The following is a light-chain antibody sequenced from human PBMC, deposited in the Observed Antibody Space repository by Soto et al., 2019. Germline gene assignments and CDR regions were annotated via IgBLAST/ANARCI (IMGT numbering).Light chain of an antibody. CDR3: GRWDSRLSTYV. V-gene: IGLV1-51*01. CDR1: SSNIGNDY. Sequence: QSVLTQPPSVSAAPGQQVTISCSRSSSNIGNDYVSWYQQLPGTAPKLLIYDNNKRAAGIPDRFSGYESGTSATLGITGLQTGDEADYYCGRWDSRLSTYVFGTGTKVTVL. J-gene: IGLJ1*01. CDR2: DNN.